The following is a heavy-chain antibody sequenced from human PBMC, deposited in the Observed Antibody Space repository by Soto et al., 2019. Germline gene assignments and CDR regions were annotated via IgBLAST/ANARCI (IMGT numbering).Heavy chain of an antibody. CDR3: ARDRNGYNPYWYFDL. CDR2: IWYDGSNK. D-gene: IGHD5-12*01. J-gene: IGHJ2*01. CDR1: GFTFSSYG. Sequence: QVQLVESGGGVVQPGRSLRLSCAASGFTFSSYGMHWVRQAPGKGLEWVAVIWYDGSNKYYADSVKGRFTISRDNSKNTLYLQMNSLRAEDTAVYYCARDRNGYNPYWYFDLWGRGTLVTVSS. V-gene: IGHV3-33*01.